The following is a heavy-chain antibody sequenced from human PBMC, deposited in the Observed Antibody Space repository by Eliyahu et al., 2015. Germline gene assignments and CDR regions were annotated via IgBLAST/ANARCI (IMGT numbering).Heavy chain of an antibody. Sequence: QVQLQESGPGLVKPSETLSLTCTVSGDSVSSGNSYWSWIRQPPGKGLEWIAYVYYNGNTFYNPSLKSRVTMSVDTSKNQFSLNLSSVTAADTAVYYCLRQPPGYWGQGTLVTVS. V-gene: IGHV4-61*01. D-gene: IGHD1-1*01. CDR1: GDSVSSGNSY. CDR2: VYYNGNT. J-gene: IGHJ4*02. CDR3: LRQPPGY.